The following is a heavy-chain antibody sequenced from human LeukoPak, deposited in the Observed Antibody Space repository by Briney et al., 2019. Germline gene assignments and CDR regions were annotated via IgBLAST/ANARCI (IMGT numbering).Heavy chain of an antibody. CDR3: ARGGCISCYPGYYYYGMDV. J-gene: IGHJ6*02. CDR2: IYSGGST. D-gene: IGHD2-2*01. V-gene: IGHV3-53*01. Sequence: GGSLRLSCAASGFTVSSNYMSWVRQAPGKGLEWVSVIYSGGSTYYADSVKGRFTISRDNSKNTLYLQMNSLRAEDTAVYYCARGGCISCYPGYYYYGMDVWGQGTTVTV. CDR1: GFTVSSNY.